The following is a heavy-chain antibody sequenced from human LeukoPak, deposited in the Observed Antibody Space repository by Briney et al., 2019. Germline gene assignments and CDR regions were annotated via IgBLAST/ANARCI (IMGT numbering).Heavy chain of an antibody. J-gene: IGHJ4*02. V-gene: IGHV3-66*01. CDR2: IYSGGST. D-gene: IGHD2-15*01. CDR1: GFTVSSNY. Sequence: QPGGSLRLSCAASGFTVSSNYMSWVRQAPGKGLEWVSVIYSGGSTYYADSVKGRFTISRDNSKNTLYLQMNSLRAEDTAVYYCARDLAVVAATRDYWGQGTLVTVSS. CDR3: ARDLAVVAATRDY.